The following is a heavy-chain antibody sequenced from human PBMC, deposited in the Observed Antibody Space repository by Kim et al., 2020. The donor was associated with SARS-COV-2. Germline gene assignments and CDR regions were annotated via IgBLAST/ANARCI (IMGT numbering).Heavy chain of an antibody. CDR1: GGSFSGYY. CDR3: ARGTITMIVVVIIPYYYYYMGV. Sequence: SETLSLTCAVYGGSFSGYYWSWIRQPPGKGLEWIGEINHSGSTNYNPSLKSRVTISVDTSKNQFSLKLSSVTAADTAVYYCARGTITMIVVVIIPYYYYYMGVWGKGTTVTVSS. D-gene: IGHD3-22*01. V-gene: IGHV4-34*01. J-gene: IGHJ6*03. CDR2: INHSGST.